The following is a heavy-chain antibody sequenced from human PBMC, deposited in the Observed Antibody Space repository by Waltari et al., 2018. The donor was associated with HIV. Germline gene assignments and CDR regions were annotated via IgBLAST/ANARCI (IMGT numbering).Heavy chain of an antibody. Sequence: QLQLHESGPGLVKPSETLSLTCTVSGGSISSSSYYWGWIRQPPGKLLVWIWSIYYSWSTFYNSSRKSRVTISVDSSKIEVSLKLSSVTAADTDVYYCARGEQLAAGGDAFDIWGQGTMVTVSS. J-gene: IGHJ3*02. CDR1: GGSISSSSYY. CDR2: IYYSWST. D-gene: IGHD6-13*01. CDR3: ARGEQLAAGGDAFDI. V-gene: IGHV4-39*01.